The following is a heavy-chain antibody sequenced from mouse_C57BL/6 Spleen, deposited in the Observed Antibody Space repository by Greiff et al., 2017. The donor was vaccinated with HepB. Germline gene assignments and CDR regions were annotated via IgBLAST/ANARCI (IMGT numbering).Heavy chain of an antibody. D-gene: IGHD1-1*01. J-gene: IGHJ4*01. CDR3: ARGPYYGSRYAMDY. CDR1: GYTFTSYW. CDR2: IHPNSGST. Sequence: HVQLQQPGAELVKPGASVKLSCKASGYTFTSYWMHWVKQRPGQGLEWIGMIHPNSGSTNYNEKFKSKATLTVDKSSSTAYMQLSSLTSEDSAVYYCARGPYYGSRYAMDYWGQGTSVTVSS. V-gene: IGHV1-64*01.